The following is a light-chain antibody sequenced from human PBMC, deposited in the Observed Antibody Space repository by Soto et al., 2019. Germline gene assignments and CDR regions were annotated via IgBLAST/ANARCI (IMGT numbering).Light chain of an antibody. CDR1: SSNLGAGYD. V-gene: IGLV1-40*01. CDR2: GNR. J-gene: IGLJ3*02. Sequence: QSVLTQPPSVSGAPGQRVTLSCTGTSSNLGAGYDVLWYQQLPGAAPKLVIFGNRNRPSGVPERFSGSKSGTSASLAITGLQAEDEADYYCQAYDYSLTASVFGGGTKLTVL. CDR3: QAYDYSLTASV.